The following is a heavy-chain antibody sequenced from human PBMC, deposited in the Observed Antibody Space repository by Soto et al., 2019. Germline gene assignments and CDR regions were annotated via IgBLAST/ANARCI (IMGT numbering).Heavy chain of an antibody. J-gene: IGHJ4*02. CDR3: ARGPPFGR. Sequence: LQLQASGSGLVKPSQTLSLTCAVSGGAISHGGSSWSWIRQPPGKGLEWIGYIYHSGSTYYNPSLQRRVTISVDRSKNQFSLKLSSVTAADTAVYYCARGPPFGRWGPGTLVTVSA. CDR1: GGAISHGGSS. CDR2: IYHSGST. D-gene: IGHD3-3*01. V-gene: IGHV4-30-2*01.